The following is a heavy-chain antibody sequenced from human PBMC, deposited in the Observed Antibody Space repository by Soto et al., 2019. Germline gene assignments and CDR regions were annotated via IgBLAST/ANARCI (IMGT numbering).Heavy chain of an antibody. CDR3: ARALSTVTTLVFDI. D-gene: IGHD4-17*01. J-gene: IGHJ3*02. Sequence: PSETLSLTCAVSGGSISSGGYSWSWIRQPPGKGLEWIGYIYHSGSTYYNPSLKSRVTISVDRSKNQFSLKLSSVTAADTAVYYCARALSTVTTLVFDIWGQGTMVTVSS. CDR1: GGSISSGGYS. CDR2: IYHSGST. V-gene: IGHV4-30-2*01.